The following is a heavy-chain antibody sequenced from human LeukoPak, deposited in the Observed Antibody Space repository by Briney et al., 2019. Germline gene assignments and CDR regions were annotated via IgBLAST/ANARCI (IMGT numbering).Heavy chain of an antibody. J-gene: IGHJ5*02. Sequence: AETLSLTCAVYGGSFSGYYWTWIRQPPGKGLEWIGEINHSGRTNYNPSLKSRVIISVDTSKNQFSLKVNSVTAADTAVYYCARPLGYCSDSRCPQSWFDPWGQGTLVTVSS. D-gene: IGHD2-15*01. CDR1: GGSFSGYY. CDR3: ARPLGYCSDSRCPQSWFDP. CDR2: INHSGRT. V-gene: IGHV4-34*01.